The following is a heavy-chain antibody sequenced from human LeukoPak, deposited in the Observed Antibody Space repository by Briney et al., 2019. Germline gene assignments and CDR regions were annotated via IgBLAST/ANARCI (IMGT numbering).Heavy chain of an antibody. V-gene: IGHV3-21*01. CDR2: ISSTSYYI. CDR3: AKFIAVAEALDY. Sequence: GGSLRLSCADSGFSLSSYAMNWVRQAPGKGLEWVSSISSTSYYIYYADSVKGRFTISRDNAKNSLYLQMNSLRAEDTAVYYCAKFIAVAEALDYWGQGTLVTVSS. J-gene: IGHJ4*02. D-gene: IGHD6-19*01. CDR1: GFSLSSYA.